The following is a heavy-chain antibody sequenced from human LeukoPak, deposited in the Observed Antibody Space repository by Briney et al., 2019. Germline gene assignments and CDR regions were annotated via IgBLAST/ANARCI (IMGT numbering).Heavy chain of an antibody. J-gene: IGHJ4*02. Sequence: ASVKVSCKASGYTFTGYYMHWVRQAPGQGLEWMGWINPNSGGTNYAQKFQGKVTMTRDTSISTAYMELSRLRSDDTAVYYCASGGSYCSSTSCYWVDYWGQGTLVTVSS. V-gene: IGHV1-2*02. CDR1: GYTFTGYY. D-gene: IGHD2-2*01. CDR3: ASGGSYCSSTSCYWVDY. CDR2: INPNSGGT.